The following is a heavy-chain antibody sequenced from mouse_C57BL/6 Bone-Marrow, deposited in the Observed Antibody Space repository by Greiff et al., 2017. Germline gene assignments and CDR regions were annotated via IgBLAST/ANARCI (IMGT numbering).Heavy chain of an antibody. V-gene: IGHV1-4*01. J-gene: IGHJ2*01. CDR1: GYTFTSYT. Sequence: QVQLQQSGAELARPGASVKMSCKASGYTFTSYTIHWVKQRPGQGLEWIGYINPSSGYTKYNQKFKDKATLTADKSSSTAYMQLSSLTSEDSAVYYCARSGGSDYWGQGTTLTVSS. CDR2: INPSSGYT. D-gene: IGHD3-1*01. CDR3: ARSGGSDY.